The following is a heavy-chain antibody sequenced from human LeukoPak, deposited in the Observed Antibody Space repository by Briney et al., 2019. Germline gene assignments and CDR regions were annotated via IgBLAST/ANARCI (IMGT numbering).Heavy chain of an antibody. Sequence: SETLSLTCTVSGGSISSTTYYWGWIRQPPGKGLEWIGNIYYSGSTFYNPSLKSRVTISVDTSKNQFSLKQSSVTAADTAVYYCARRATVTTSLYVFDIWGQGTMVTVSS. V-gene: IGHV4-39*01. CDR2: IYYSGST. J-gene: IGHJ3*02. CDR3: ARRATVTTSLYVFDI. CDR1: GGSISSTTYY. D-gene: IGHD4-17*01.